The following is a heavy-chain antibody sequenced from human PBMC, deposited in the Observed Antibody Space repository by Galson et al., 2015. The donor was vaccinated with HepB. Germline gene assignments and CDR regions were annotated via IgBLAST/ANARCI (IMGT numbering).Heavy chain of an antibody. D-gene: IGHD3-9*01. J-gene: IGHJ4*01. CDR3: AKDISED. CDR2: ISGSGSRT. V-gene: IGHV3-23*01. Sequence: SLRLSCAASGFTFSMYAMNWVREAPRKGLEWVSAISGSGSRTYYVDSVKGRFTISRDNSNNRLYLQMNSLRAEDTAVYYCAKDISEDWGHGILVTVSS. CDR1: GFTFSMYA.